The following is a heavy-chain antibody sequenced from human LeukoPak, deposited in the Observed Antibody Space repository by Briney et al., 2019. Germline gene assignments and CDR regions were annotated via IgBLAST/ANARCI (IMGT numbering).Heavy chain of an antibody. D-gene: IGHD2-15*01. J-gene: IGHJ6*02. V-gene: IGHV4-31*03. Sequence: SETLSLTCTVSGGSISSGGYYWSWLRQHPGTGLEWFGYIYYSGSTYYNPSLKSRVTISVDTSKNQFSLKLSSVTAADTAVYYCARDRIWYGMDVWGQGTTVTVSS. CDR2: IYYSGST. CDR3: ARDRIWYGMDV. CDR1: GGSISSGGYY.